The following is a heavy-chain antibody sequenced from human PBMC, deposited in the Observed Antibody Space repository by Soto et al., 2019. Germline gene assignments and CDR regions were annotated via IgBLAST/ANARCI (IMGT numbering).Heavy chain of an antibody. Sequence: QVPLQESGPGLVKPSETLSLSCTVSGGSISNYYWSWFRQTPGKGLEWIGYVHDSWGSNYNPSLKSRVAISLDTYKSQFSLKLTSVTATDTAVYYCARQGFVALHGLVDVWGQGTTVTVSS. CDR3: ARQGFVALHGLVDV. V-gene: IGHV4-59*08. CDR1: GGSISNYY. D-gene: IGHD3-10*01. J-gene: IGHJ6*02. CDR2: VHDSWGS.